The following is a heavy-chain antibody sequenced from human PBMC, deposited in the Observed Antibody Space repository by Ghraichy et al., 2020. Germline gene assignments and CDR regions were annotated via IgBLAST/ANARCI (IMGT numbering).Heavy chain of an antibody. V-gene: IGHV4-39*07. CDR2: IYYSGST. Sequence: SETLSLTCTVSGGSISSSSYYWGWIRQPPGKGLEWIGSIYYSGSTYYNPSLKSRVTISVDTSKNQFSLKLSSVTAADTAVYYCARGGEDIVVVPAGDAFDIWGQGTMVTVSS. CDR3: ARGGEDIVVVPAGDAFDI. CDR1: GGSISSSSYY. J-gene: IGHJ3*02. D-gene: IGHD2-2*01.